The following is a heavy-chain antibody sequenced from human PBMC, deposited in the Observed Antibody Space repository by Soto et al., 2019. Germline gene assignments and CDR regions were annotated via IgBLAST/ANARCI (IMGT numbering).Heavy chain of an antibody. CDR2: ISWNSGRI. J-gene: IGHJ4*02. Sequence: EVQLVESGGGSVQPGRSLRLSCAASGFTFDDYAMHWVRQVPGKGLEWVSNISWNSGRIGYADSVKGRFTISRDNAKNSLYLQMNSLRDEDTALYYCAKDIVIGDSSGWFDYWGQGTLVTVSS. V-gene: IGHV3-9*01. D-gene: IGHD6-19*01. CDR1: GFTFDDYA. CDR3: AKDIVIGDSSGWFDY.